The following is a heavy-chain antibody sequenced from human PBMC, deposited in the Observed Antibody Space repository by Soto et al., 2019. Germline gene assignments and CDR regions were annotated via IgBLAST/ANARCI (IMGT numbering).Heavy chain of an antibody. J-gene: IGHJ4*02. CDR2: IWYDGNKK. V-gene: IGHV3-33*03. CDR1: GFTFSSNG. CDR3: VVDTSGLLDY. Sequence: GGSLRLSCAASGFTFSSNGMHWVRQAPGKGLEWVAVIWYDGNKKYYGDSVRGRFTIARDNSKNTLYLEMNSLRAEDTAVYYCVVDTSGLLDYWGQGTQVTVSS. D-gene: IGHD3-22*01.